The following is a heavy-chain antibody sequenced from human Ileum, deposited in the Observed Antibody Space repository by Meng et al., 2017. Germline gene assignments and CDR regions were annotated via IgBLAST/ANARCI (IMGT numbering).Heavy chain of an antibody. D-gene: IGHD6-19*01. CDR3: ARGWYISGFHS. Sequence: QQQSPGLLTPPQTPSLTCASSWYSVSIDSGAWNWIRQSPSRGLDWLTRTFYRSKWNDEFAVSVKSRITIPTATSKNQFSLQLNSVTPEDTSVYCCARGWYISGFHSWGQGTLVTVSS. J-gene: IGHJ4*02. CDR1: WYSVSIDSGA. CDR2: TFYRSKWND. V-gene: IGHV6-1*01.